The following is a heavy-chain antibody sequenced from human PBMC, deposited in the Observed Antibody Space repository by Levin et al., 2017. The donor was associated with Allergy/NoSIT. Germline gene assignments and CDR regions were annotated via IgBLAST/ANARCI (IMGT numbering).Heavy chain of an antibody. J-gene: IGHJ5*02. CDR2: IRNDGSTT. D-gene: IGHD1-7*01. CDR1: GFTFSNYW. Sequence: GESLKISCAASGFTFSNYWMHWVRQAPGKGLVWVSHIRNDGSTTSHADSVKGRFTISRDNTKNMLYLQMNSLRAEDTAVYYCARDRGGPYGGNLNLFDPWGQGTLVTVSS. V-gene: IGHV3-74*01. CDR3: ARDRGGPYGGNLNLFDP.